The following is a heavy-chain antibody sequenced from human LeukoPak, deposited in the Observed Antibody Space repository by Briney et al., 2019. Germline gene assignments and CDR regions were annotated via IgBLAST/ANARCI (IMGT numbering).Heavy chain of an antibody. CDR1: GFTFSSYG. Sequence: GGSLRLSCAASGFTFSSYGMHWVRQAPGKGLEWVAVISYDGSNKYYADSVKGRFTISRDNSKNTLYLQMNSLRAEDTAVYYCEKGYSGYDLEDAFDIWGQGTMVTVSS. V-gene: IGHV3-30*18. CDR2: ISYDGSNK. CDR3: EKGYSGYDLEDAFDI. D-gene: IGHD5-12*01. J-gene: IGHJ3*02.